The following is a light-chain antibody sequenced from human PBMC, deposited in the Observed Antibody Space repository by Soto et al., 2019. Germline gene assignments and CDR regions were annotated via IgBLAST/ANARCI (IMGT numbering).Light chain of an antibody. J-gene: IGKJ3*01. V-gene: IGKV1-33*01. CDR3: QQSDNLPLP. CDR2: DAS. CDR1: QDISNY. Sequence: DIQMTQSPSSLSASVGDRVTITCQASQDISNYLNWYQQKPGKAPKLLIYDASNLETGVPSRFRGSGSGTAFTFNIRSLQPKAIATYYCQQSDNLPLPFRPGNQVDIK.